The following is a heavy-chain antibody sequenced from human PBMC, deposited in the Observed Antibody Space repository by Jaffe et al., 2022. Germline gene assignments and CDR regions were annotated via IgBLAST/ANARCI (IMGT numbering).Heavy chain of an antibody. CDR2: IKSKTDGGTT. J-gene: IGHJ4*02. V-gene: IGHV3-15*01. CDR1: GFTFSNAW. CDR3: TTDAPRYCSGGSCYWG. Sequence: EVQLVESGGGLVKPGGSLRLSCAASGFTFSNAWMSWVRQAPGKGLEWVGRIKSKTDGGTTDYAAPVKGRFTISRDDSKNTLYLQMNSLKTEDTAVYYCTTDAPRYCSGGSCYWGWGQGTLVTVSS. D-gene: IGHD2-15*01.